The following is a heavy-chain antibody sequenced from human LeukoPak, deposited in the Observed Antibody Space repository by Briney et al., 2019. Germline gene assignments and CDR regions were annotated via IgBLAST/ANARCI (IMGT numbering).Heavy chain of an antibody. CDR1: GFTFSSYA. J-gene: IGHJ4*02. D-gene: IGHD2-2*01. CDR2: ISYDGSNK. CDR3: AREGCTSCSYLDY. Sequence: SGGSLRLSCAASGFTFSSYAMHWVRQAPGKGLEWVAIISYDGSNKYYADSVKGRFTSRDNSKNTLYLQMNSLRAEDTAVYYCAREGCTSCSYLDYWGQGTLVTVSS. V-gene: IGHV3-30-3*01.